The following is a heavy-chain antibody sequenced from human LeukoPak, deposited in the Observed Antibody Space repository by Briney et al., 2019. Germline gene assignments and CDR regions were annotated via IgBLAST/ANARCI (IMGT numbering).Heavy chain of an antibody. D-gene: IGHD5-18*01. CDR1: GGSISSSSYY. CDR3: ARRVRSDTSMD. CDR2: IYYSGST. Sequence: SETLSLTCTVSGGSISSSSYYWGWIRQPPGKGLEWIGSIYYSGSTYYNPSPKSRVTISVDTSKNQFSLKLSSVTAADTAVYYCARRVRSDTSMDWGQGTRVTVPS. J-gene: IGHJ4*02. V-gene: IGHV4-39*01.